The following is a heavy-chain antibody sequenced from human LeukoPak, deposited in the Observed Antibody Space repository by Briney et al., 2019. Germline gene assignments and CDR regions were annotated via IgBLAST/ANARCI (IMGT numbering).Heavy chain of an antibody. V-gene: IGHV3-23*01. CDR1: GFXFSNYA. D-gene: IGHD2-8*01. Sequence: GGSLRLSCAASGFXFSNYAISWVRQAPGKGLEWVSGISGSGSSTHYADSVKGRFTISRDNSKNTLFSQMNSLRAEDTAVYYCVKSNWASYWYFDLWGRGTLVTVSS. J-gene: IGHJ2*01. CDR2: ISGSGSST. CDR3: VKSNWASYWYFDL.